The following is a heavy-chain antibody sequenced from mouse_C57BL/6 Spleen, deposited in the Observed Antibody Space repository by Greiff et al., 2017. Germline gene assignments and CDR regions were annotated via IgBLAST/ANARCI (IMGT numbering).Heavy chain of an antibody. CDR2: IYPGSGST. CDR3: ARWRSPFFYAMDY. V-gene: IGHV1-55*01. CDR1: GYTFTSYW. J-gene: IGHJ4*01. Sequence: QVQLQQPGAELVKPGASVKMSCKASGYTFTSYWITWVKQRPGQGLEWIGDIYPGSGSTNYNEKFKSKATLTVDTSSSTAYMQLSSLTSEDSAVYYCARWRSPFFYAMDYWGQGTSVTVSS.